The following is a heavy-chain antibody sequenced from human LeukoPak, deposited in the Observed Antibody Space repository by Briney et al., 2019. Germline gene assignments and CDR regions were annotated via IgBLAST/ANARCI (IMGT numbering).Heavy chain of an antibody. V-gene: IGHV1-18*01. Sequence: ASVKVSCKASGYTFTSYDINWVRQAPGQGLEWMGWISAYNGNTNYAQKLQGRVTMTTDTSTSTAYMELRSLRSDDTAVYYCARGSVLLWFGELFPFDYWGQGTLVTVSS. CDR2: ISAYNGNT. D-gene: IGHD3-10*01. J-gene: IGHJ4*02. CDR1: GYTFTSYD. CDR3: ARGSVLLWFGELFPFDY.